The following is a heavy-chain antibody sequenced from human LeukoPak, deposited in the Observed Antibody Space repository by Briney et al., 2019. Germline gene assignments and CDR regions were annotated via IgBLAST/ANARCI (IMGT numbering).Heavy chain of an antibody. Sequence: GGSLRLSCATSGFTFSSFWMSWVRQAPGKGLEWVANIKQDGSEKYFVDSAKGRFTISRDNAKNSLYLQMESLRAEDTAVYYCARGEYYYDGGYWGQGTLVTVSS. V-gene: IGHV3-7*04. J-gene: IGHJ4*02. D-gene: IGHD3-22*01. CDR1: GFTFSSFW. CDR3: ARGEYYYDGGY. CDR2: IKQDGSEK.